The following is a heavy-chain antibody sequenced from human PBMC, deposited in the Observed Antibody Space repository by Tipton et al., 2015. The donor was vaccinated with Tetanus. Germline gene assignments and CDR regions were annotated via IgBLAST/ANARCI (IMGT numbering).Heavy chain of an antibody. Sequence: TLSLTCTVSGGSVSNGSYYWNWIRQPPGKGLEWIGHIYYTGSTDYNPSLKSRVTISADTTKNLFSLKLRSVTAADAAVYFCARANFDSSKNGPFDSWGHGFLVIVSA. CDR3: ARANFDSSKNGPFDS. CDR2: IYYTGST. J-gene: IGHJ4*01. V-gene: IGHV4-61*01. D-gene: IGHD3-3*01. CDR1: GGSVSNGSYY.